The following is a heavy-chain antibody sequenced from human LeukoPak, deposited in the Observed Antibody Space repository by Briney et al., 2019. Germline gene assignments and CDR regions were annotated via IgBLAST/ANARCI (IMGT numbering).Heavy chain of an antibody. V-gene: IGHV4-31*03. D-gene: IGHD6-19*01. J-gene: IGHJ4*02. CDR3: ARASNRRIAVAGTFDY. CDR1: GGSISSGGYY. Sequence: SETLSLTCTVSGGSISSGGYYWSWIRQHPGKGLEWVGYIYYSGSTYYNPSLKSRVTISVDTSKNQLSLKLSSVTAADTAVYYCARASNRRIAVAGTFDYWGQGTLVTVSS. CDR2: IYYSGST.